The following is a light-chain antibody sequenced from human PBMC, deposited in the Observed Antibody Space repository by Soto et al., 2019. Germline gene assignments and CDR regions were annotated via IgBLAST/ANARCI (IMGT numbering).Light chain of an antibody. CDR2: LEGSGSY. CDR1: SGHSSYI. CDR3: ETWDSNTRV. J-gene: IGLJ2*01. Sequence: QSVLTQSSSASASLGSSVKLTRTLSSGHSSYIIAWHHQQPGKAPRYLMKLEGSGSYNKGSGVPDRFSGSSSGADRYLTISNLQFEDEANYYCETWDSNTRVFGGGTKVTVL. V-gene: IGLV4-60*02.